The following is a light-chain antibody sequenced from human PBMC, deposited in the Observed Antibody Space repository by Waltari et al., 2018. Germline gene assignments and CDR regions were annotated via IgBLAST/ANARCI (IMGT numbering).Light chain of an antibody. Sequence: DIQMTQSPSSLSASVGDTVTVTCRASQSIMRYLNWYQQKPGKAPKLLIYSASTLQNGVPPRFSCSGSETDFTLTIYSLQPDDVATYYCQQSYSSASFGGGTKVEIK. CDR2: SAS. J-gene: IGKJ4*01. V-gene: IGKV1-39*01. CDR3: QQSYSSAS. CDR1: QSIMRY.